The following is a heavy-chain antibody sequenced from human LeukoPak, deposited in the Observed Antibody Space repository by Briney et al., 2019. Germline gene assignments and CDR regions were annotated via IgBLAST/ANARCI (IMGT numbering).Heavy chain of an antibody. CDR2: ISWNSGSI. V-gene: IGHV3-9*01. Sequence: GGSLRLSCAASGFTFDDYAMHWVRQAPGKGLEWVSGISWNSGSIGYADSVKGRFTISRDNAKNSLYLQMNSLRAEDTALYYRAKSVRDFGVVFAYFDLWGRGTLVTVFS. CDR3: AKSVRDFGVVFAYFDL. CDR1: GFTFDDYA. D-gene: IGHD3-3*01. J-gene: IGHJ2*01.